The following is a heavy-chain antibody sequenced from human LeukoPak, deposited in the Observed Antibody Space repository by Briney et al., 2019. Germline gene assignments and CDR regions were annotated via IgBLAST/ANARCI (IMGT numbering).Heavy chain of an antibody. Sequence: ASVKVSCKTSGFTFNTYGIAWVRQAPGQGLEWMGWISAYNGNTNYAQNLHDRVTMTTDTSTTTAYMELRGLRSDDTAVYYCAREGSLHHSGDHYLSWFDPWGQGTLVTVSS. V-gene: IGHV1-18*01. J-gene: IGHJ5*02. CDR3: AREGSLHHSGDHYLSWFDP. CDR2: ISAYNGNT. CDR1: GFTFNTYG. D-gene: IGHD2-15*01.